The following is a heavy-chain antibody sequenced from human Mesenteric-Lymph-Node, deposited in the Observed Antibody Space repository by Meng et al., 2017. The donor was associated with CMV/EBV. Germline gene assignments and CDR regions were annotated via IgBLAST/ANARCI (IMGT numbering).Heavy chain of an antibody. CDR1: GFPFRAYH. J-gene: IGHJ4*02. CDR2: ISSSGSTI. D-gene: IGHD3-3*01. Sequence: SGFPFRAYHMSWLRQAPGKGLAWLSYISSSGSTIYYADSVQGRFTISRDNAKNSLHLQMNSLRAEDTAVYYCARDTIFGVPEDYFDYWGQGTLVTVSS. CDR3: ARDTIFGVPEDYFDY. V-gene: IGHV3-11*04.